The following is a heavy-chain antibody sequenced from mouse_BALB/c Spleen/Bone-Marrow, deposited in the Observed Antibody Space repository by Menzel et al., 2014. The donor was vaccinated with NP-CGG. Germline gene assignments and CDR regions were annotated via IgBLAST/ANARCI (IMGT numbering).Heavy chain of an antibody. V-gene: IGHV1S41*01. CDR1: GYTFTSYW. Sequence: DLVKPRASVKLSCKASGYTFTSYWINWIKQRPGQGLEWIGRFAPGSGNTYYNEMFKGKATLTVDTSSSTAYIQLSSLSSEDSAVYFCARARSTVITTWYFDVWGAGTTVTVSS. J-gene: IGHJ1*01. CDR2: FAPGSGNT. D-gene: IGHD2-4*01. CDR3: ARARSTVITTWYFDV.